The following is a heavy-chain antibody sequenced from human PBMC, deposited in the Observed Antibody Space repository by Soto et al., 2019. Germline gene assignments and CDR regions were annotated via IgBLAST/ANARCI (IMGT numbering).Heavy chain of an antibody. J-gene: IGHJ4*02. V-gene: IGHV4-30-4*01. CDR2: IYYSGST. Sequence: QVQLQESGPGLMKPSQTLSLTCTVSGGSISSGDYYWSWIRQPPGKGLEWIGYIYYSGSTYYNPSLKSRVTISVDTSKNQFSLKLSSLTAADTAVYYCARMEGVIQLWLDYWGQGTLVTVSS. CDR1: GGSISSGDYY. D-gene: IGHD5-18*01. CDR3: ARMEGVIQLWLDY.